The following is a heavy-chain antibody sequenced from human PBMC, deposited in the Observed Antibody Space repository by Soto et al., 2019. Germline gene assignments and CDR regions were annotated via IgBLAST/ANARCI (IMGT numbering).Heavy chain of an antibody. CDR3: ARGAYGDYVIGHYYYYYYMDV. CDR1: GYTFTSYG. D-gene: IGHD4-17*01. CDR2: ISAYNGNT. V-gene: IGHV1-18*01. J-gene: IGHJ6*03. Sequence: QVQLVQSGAEVKKPGASVKVSCKASGYTFTSYGISWVRQAPGQGLEWMGWISAYNGNTNYAQKPQVRVTMTTDTSTSTAYMELRSLRSDDTAVYYCARGAYGDYVIGHYYYYYYMDVWGKGTTVTVSS.